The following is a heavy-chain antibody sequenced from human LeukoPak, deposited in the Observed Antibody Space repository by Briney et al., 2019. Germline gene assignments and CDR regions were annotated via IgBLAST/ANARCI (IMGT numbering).Heavy chain of an antibody. D-gene: IGHD6-19*01. CDR1: GFTFSSHW. V-gene: IGHV3-7*01. CDR2: IKQDGSEK. CDR3: AKTWLGAFDI. J-gene: IGHJ3*02. Sequence: GGSLRLSCAASGFTFSSHWMSWVRQAPGKGLEWVANIKQDGSEKYYVDSVKGRFTISRDNAKNSLYLQMNSLRAEDTAVYYCAKTWLGAFDIWGQGTMVTVSS.